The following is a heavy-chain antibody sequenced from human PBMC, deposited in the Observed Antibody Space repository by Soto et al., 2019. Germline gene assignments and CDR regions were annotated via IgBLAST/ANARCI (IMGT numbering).Heavy chain of an antibody. J-gene: IGHJ6*03. CDR2: IWYDGSNK. Sequence: QVQLVESGGGVVQPGRSLRLSCAASGFTFSSYGMHWVRQAPGKGLEWVAVIWYDGSNKYYADSVKGRFTISRDNSKNTLYLQMNSLRAEDTAVYYCARPARELESFYYYMDVWGKGTTVTVSS. V-gene: IGHV3-33*01. D-gene: IGHD1-1*01. CDR1: GFTFSSYG. CDR3: ARPARELESFYYYMDV.